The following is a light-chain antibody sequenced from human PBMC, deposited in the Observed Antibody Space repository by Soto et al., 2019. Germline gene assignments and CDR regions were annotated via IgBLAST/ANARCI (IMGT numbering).Light chain of an antibody. J-gene: IGKJ1*01. CDR2: GAS. Sequence: EIVLTQSPGTLSLSPWERATLSCRASQSVSSSYLAWYQQKPGQAPRLLIYGASSRATGIPDRFRGAGSGTDFTLTISRLEPEDFAVYVCQQYGSSPPTFGQGTKVDIK. V-gene: IGKV3-20*01. CDR1: QSVSSSY. CDR3: QQYGSSPPT.